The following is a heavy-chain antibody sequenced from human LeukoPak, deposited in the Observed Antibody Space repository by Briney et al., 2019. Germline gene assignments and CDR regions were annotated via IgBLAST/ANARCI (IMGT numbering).Heavy chain of an antibody. J-gene: IGHJ4*02. CDR3: ARDAPIWFGELRRY. CDR1: GFTFSRYG. CDR2: IRYDGSNK. D-gene: IGHD3-10*01. V-gene: IGHV3-30*02. Sequence: GGSLRLSCAASGFTFSRYGMHWVRQAPGKGLEWVAFIRYDGSNKYYTDSVKGRFTISRDNSKNTLYLQMNSLRAEDTAVYYCARDAPIWFGELRRYWGQGTLVTVSS.